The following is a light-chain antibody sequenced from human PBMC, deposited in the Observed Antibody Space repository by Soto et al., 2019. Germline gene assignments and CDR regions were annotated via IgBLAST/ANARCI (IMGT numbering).Light chain of an antibody. Sequence: QSALTQPASVSGSPGQSITISCTGTSSDVGGYNYVSWYQQHPGKAPKLMIYEVSTRPSGVSNRFSGSKSGNTASLTISGLQAEDESDYYCSSYTSTSTPYVSGTGTKLTVL. CDR2: EVS. CDR1: SSDVGGYNY. J-gene: IGLJ1*01. CDR3: SSYTSTSTPYV. V-gene: IGLV2-14*01.